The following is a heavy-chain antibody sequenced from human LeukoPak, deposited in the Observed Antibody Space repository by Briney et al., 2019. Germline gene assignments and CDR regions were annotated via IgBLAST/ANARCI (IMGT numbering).Heavy chain of an antibody. CDR1: GGSFSGYY. J-gene: IGHJ4*02. Sequence: ETLSLTCAVYGGSFSGYYWSWIRQPPGKGLEWVGEINHSGSTNYNPSLKSRVTISVDTSKNQFSLKLSSVTAADTAVYYCASSIAAVRAFDYWGQGTLVTVSS. CDR3: ASSIAAVRAFDY. D-gene: IGHD6-13*01. CDR2: INHSGST. V-gene: IGHV4-34*01.